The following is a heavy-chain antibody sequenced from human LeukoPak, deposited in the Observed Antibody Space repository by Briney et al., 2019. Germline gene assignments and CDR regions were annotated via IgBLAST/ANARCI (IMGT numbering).Heavy chain of an antibody. CDR3: ASRIATAGSVDY. V-gene: IGHV3-30*02. J-gene: IGHJ4*02. CDR1: GFTFSSYG. CDR2: IRYDGSNK. Sequence: PGGSLRLSCAASGFTFSSYGMHWVRQAPGKGLEWVASIRYDGSNKYYADSVKGRFTISRDNSKNTLHLQMNTLRAEDTAVYYCASRIATAGSVDYWGQGTLVTVSS. D-gene: IGHD6-13*01.